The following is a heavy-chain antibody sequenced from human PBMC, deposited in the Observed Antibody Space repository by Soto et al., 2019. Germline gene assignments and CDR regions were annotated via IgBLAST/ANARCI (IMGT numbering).Heavy chain of an antibody. V-gene: IGHV4-59*12. CDR3: GRESGETWDYEAS. CDR1: GGSISSSS. J-gene: IGHJ5*02. D-gene: IGHD1-7*01. Sequence: SETLSLTCTVSGGSISSSSWSWIRQPPGRGLEWIGYIYNNGRTDYNPSLKSRVTVSVDTSRNQFFLTLRSVTAADSAVYHCGRESGETWDYEASWGQGTPVTVSS. CDR2: IYNNGRT.